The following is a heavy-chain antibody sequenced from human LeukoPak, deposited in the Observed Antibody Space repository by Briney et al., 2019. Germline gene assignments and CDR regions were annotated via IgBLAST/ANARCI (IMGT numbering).Heavy chain of an antibody. Sequence: ASVKVSCKASGYTFINYGISWVRQAPGQGLEWMGWISANNGNTNYAQKLQGRVTMTTDTSTSTAYMELRSLRSDDRAVYYCAREGGYSSRESAFDIWGQGTMVTVPS. D-gene: IGHD3-10*01. V-gene: IGHV1-18*01. J-gene: IGHJ3*02. CDR1: GYTFINYG. CDR2: ISANNGNT. CDR3: AREGGYSSRESAFDI.